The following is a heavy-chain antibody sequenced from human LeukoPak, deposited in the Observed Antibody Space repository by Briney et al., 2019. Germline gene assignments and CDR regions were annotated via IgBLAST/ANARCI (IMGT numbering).Heavy chain of an antibody. CDR3: AMAFIGSGWTLDY. D-gene: IGHD6-19*01. J-gene: IGHJ4*02. V-gene: IGHV3-23*01. CDR1: GFTLISYA. CDR2: ISGSGIST. Sequence: GGSLRLSCAASGFTLISYAMSWVRQAPGKGLEWVSTISGSGISTSYADSVKGRFTISRDNSKNTLYLQVNSLRAEDTAVYYCAMAFIGSGWTLDYWGQGTLVTVSS.